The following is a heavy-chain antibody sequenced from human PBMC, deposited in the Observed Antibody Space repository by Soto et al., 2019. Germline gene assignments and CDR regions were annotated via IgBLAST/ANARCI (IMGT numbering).Heavy chain of an antibody. CDR2: ISGSGGST. V-gene: IGHV3-23*01. CDR1: GFTFSSYA. CDR3: AKVRYYDSSGYYPKYYYYYYGMDV. J-gene: IGHJ6*02. D-gene: IGHD3-22*01. Sequence: GGSLRLSCAASGFTFSSYAMSWVRQAPGKGLEWVSAISGSGGSTYYADSVKGRFTISRDNSKNTLYLQMNSLRAEDTAVYYCAKVRYYDSSGYYPKYYYYYYGMDVWGQGTTVTVSS.